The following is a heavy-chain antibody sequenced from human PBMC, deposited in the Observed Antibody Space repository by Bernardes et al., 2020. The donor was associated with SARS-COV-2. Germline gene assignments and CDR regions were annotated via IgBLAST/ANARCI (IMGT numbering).Heavy chain of an antibody. CDR2: IKSKTDGGTT. D-gene: IGHD6-6*01. CDR1: GFTLSNAW. Sequence: GGSLRLSCAASGFTLSNAWMSWVRQAPGKGLEWVGRIKSKTDGGTTDYIVPVKGRFTISRDNAENSLYLQMNSLRAEDTAVYYCVRDPIAARPIFDYWGQGTLVTVSS. CDR3: VRDPIAARPIFDY. J-gene: IGHJ4*02. V-gene: IGHV3-15*01.